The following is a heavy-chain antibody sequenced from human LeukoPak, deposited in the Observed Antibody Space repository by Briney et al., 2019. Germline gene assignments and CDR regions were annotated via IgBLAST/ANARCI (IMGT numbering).Heavy chain of an antibody. J-gene: IGHJ4*02. V-gene: IGHV1-2*02. CDR3: AREGLAAAGLDY. Sequence: GASVKVSCKASGYTFTGYYMHWVRQAPGQGLKWMGWINPNSCGTNYAQKFQGRVTMTRNTSISTAYMELSRLRSDDTAVYYCAREGLAAAGLDYWGQGTLVTVSS. CDR1: GYTFTGYY. D-gene: IGHD6-13*01. CDR2: INPNSCGT.